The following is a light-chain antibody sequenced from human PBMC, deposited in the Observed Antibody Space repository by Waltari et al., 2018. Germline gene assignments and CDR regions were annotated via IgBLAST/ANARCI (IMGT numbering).Light chain of an antibody. J-gene: IGLJ3*02. Sequence: QSVLTQPPSASGPPGPRVTIPCSGRRPTIGSHLVYWLQQPPGTAPKLLIYRNNQRPSGVPDRFSGSKSGTSASLAISGLRSEDEADYYCAPWDDSLSGPGVFGGGTKLTVL. CDR3: APWDDSLSGPGV. CDR2: RNN. V-gene: IGLV1-47*01. CDR1: RPTIGSHL.